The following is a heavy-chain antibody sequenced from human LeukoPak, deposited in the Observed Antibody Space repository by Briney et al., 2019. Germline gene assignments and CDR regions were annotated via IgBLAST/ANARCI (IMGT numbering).Heavy chain of an antibody. J-gene: IGHJ4*02. D-gene: IGHD3-16*02. CDR2: IYYSGST. CDR3: ARGNGPAYDYVWGSYRPYFDY. V-gene: IGHV4-59*01. Sequence: SETLSLTCTVSGGSISSYYWSWIRQPPGKGLEWIGYIYYSGSTNYNPSLKSRVTISVDTSKNQFSLKMTSVTAADTAIYYCARGNGPAYDYVWGSYRPYFDYWGQGTLVTVSS. CDR1: GGSISSYY.